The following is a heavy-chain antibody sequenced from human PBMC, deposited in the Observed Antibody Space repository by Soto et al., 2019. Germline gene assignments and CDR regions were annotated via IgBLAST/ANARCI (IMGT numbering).Heavy chain of an antibody. Sequence: GGSLRLSCAASGFTFSSYGMHWVRQAPGKGLEWVAVISYDGSNKYYADSVKGRFTISRDNSKNTLYLQMNSLRAEDTAVYYCAKDLRADYGYGMDVWGQGTTVTVSS. CDR3: AKDLRADYGYGMDV. CDR1: GFTFSSYG. J-gene: IGHJ6*02. CDR2: ISYDGSNK. V-gene: IGHV3-30*18.